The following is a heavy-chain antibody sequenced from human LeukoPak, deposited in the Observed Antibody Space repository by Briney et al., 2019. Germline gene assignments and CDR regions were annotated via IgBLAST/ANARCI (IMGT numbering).Heavy chain of an antibody. CDR1: GGSVSSASYY. CDR2: IYMSGST. CDR3: AGGYSSGWTAGLDF. V-gene: IGHV4-61*02. J-gene: IGHJ4*02. D-gene: IGHD3-22*01. Sequence: SQTLSLTCTVSGGSVSSASYYWSWVRQPAGKGPEWIGLIYMSGSTNYNPSLKSRVTISVDTSKNQFSLQLSSLTAADTAVYYCAGGYSSGWTAGLDFWGQGTLVTVSS.